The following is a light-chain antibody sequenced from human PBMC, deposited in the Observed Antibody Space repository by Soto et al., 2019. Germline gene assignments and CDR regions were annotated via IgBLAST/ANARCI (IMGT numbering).Light chain of an antibody. V-gene: IGKV1-5*03. CDR3: QQYKSYSLT. CDR2: KAS. J-gene: IGKJ4*01. Sequence: DIQLTQSPSFLSASVGDRVTISCRARQGISSYLACYQQKPGKVPKLLIYKASSLESGVPSRFCGSGSGTEFTLAISSLQADDFATYYCQQYKSYSLTFGGGTKVDI. CDR1: QGISSY.